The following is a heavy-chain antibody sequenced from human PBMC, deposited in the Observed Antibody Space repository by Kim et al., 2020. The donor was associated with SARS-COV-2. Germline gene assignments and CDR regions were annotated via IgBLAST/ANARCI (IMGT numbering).Heavy chain of an antibody. CDR3: VRGVTY. CDR2: ITSDGIT. Sequence: GGSLRLSCAASGLTFGIYVVAWVRQAPGKGLEWVSGITSDGITSYIDSVKGRFTISRDNSKNTMYLQMNNLRAEDTALYLCVRGVTYWGQGTLVTVS. CDR1: GLTFGIYV. V-gene: IGHV3-23*01. J-gene: IGHJ4*02. D-gene: IGHD2-21*02.